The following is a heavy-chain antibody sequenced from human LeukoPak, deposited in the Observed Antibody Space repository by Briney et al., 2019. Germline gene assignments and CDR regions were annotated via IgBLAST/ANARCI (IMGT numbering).Heavy chain of an antibody. CDR1: GGSISSYY. V-gene: IGHV4-59*01. J-gene: IGHJ4*02. CDR2: IYDSGST. CDR3: ARGSYRFDF. Sequence: SETLSLTCTVSGGSISSYYWSWIRQPPGNGLEWIAYIYDSGSTNYNPSLKSRVTISVDMSKNQFSLKLSSVTAADTAVYYCARGSYRFDFWGQGTLVTVSS.